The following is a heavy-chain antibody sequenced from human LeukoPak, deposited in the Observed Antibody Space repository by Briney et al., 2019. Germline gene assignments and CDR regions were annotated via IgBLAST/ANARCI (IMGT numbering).Heavy chain of an antibody. CDR1: GYSITSGYY. CDR2: IYHRGNT. J-gene: IGHJ4*02. CDR3: AREATGTYDF. Sequence: SETLSLTCTVSGYSITSGYYWGWIRPPPGKGLEWIGSIYHRGNTYYKPSLKSRVSISVDTSKNQFSLKLSPVTAADTAMFYCAREATGTYDFWGQGTLVTVSS. V-gene: IGHV4-38-2*02. D-gene: IGHD5-12*01.